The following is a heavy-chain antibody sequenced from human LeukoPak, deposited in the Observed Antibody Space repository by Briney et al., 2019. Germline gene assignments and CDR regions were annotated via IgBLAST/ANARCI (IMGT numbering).Heavy chain of an antibody. D-gene: IGHD6-13*01. CDR2: FDPEDGET. V-gene: IGHV1-24*01. Sequence: ASVKVSCKASGYTFTRYYMHWVRQAPGKGLEWMGGFDPEDGETIYAQKFQGRVTMTEDTSTDTAYMELSSLRSEDTAVYYCATEDWYSSSYDLWGRGTLVTVSS. CDR3: ATEDWYSSSYDL. J-gene: IGHJ2*01. CDR1: GYTFTRYY.